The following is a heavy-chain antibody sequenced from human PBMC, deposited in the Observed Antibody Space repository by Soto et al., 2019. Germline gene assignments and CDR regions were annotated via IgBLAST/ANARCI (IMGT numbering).Heavy chain of an antibody. CDR1: GGSISSYY. J-gene: IGHJ5*02. D-gene: IGHD3-22*01. V-gene: IGHV4-59*01. CDR2: IYYSGST. CDR3: ARGPEMIGNWFDP. Sequence: PSETLSLTCTVSGGSISSYYWSWIRQPPGKGLEWIGYIYYSGSTNYNPSLKSRVTISVDTSKNQFSLKLSSVTAADTAVYYCARGPEMIGNWFDPWGQGTLVTVSS.